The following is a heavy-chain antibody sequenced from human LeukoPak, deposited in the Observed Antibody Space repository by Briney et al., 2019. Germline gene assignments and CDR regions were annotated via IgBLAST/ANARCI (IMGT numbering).Heavy chain of an antibody. CDR1: GFTFDDYA. Sequence: PGRSLRLSCAASGFTFDDYAMHWVRQAPGKGLEWVAVISYDGSNKYYADSVKGRFTISRDNSKNTLYLQMNSLRAEDTAVYYCAKDQHEWFDPWGQGTLVTVSS. CDR2: ISYDGSNK. J-gene: IGHJ5*02. V-gene: IGHV3-30*18. CDR3: AKDQHEWFDP.